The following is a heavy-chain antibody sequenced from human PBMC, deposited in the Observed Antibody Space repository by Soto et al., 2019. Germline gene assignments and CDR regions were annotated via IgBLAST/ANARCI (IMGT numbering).Heavy chain of an antibody. J-gene: IGHJ4*02. CDR3: AKSYLAYSYGPHLAFDY. CDR1: GFTFSSYA. Sequence: EVQLLESGGGLVQPGGSLRLSCAASGFTFSSYAMSWVRQAPGKGLEWVAAISGSGGSTYYADSVKGRFTISRDNSKNTLYLQMNSLSAEDTAVYYCAKSYLAYSYGPHLAFDYLGQGTLVTVSS. D-gene: IGHD5-18*01. V-gene: IGHV3-23*01. CDR2: ISGSGGST.